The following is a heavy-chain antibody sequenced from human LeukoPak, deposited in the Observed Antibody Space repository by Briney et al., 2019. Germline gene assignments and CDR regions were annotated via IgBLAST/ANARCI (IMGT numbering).Heavy chain of an antibody. Sequence: SETLSLTCAVSGYSISSGYYWGWIRQPPGKGLEWIGTIYHSGTTYYNPSLKSRVTISVATSKNQFSLRLSSVTAADTAVYYCARGSDSWYKDYWGQGTLVTVSS. CDR2: IYHSGTT. CDR1: GYSISSGYY. J-gene: IGHJ4*02. V-gene: IGHV4-38-2*01. CDR3: ARGSDSWYKDY. D-gene: IGHD6-13*01.